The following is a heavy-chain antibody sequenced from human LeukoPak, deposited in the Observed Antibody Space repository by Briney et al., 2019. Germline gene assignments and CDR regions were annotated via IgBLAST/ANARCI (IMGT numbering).Heavy chain of an antibody. D-gene: IGHD2-2*01. J-gene: IGHJ3*02. CDR2: ISYDGSIK. Sequence: PGRSLRLSCAASGFTFSSYGMHWVRQAPGKGLEWVAVISYDGSIKYYADSVKGRFTISRDNSKNTLYLQMNSLRVEDTAVYYCLQGEYIVVVPAAIPNAFDIWGQGTMVTVSS. V-gene: IGHV3-30*03. CDR1: GFTFSSYG. CDR3: LQGEYIVVVPAAIPNAFDI.